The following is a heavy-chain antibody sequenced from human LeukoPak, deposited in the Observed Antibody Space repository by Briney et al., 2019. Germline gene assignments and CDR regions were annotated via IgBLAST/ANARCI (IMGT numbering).Heavy chain of an antibody. CDR1: GGSISSYY. CDR3: ARRGPPRTMLRGVKSGWFDP. J-gene: IGHJ5*02. V-gene: IGHV4-59*12. Sequence: SETLSLTCTVSGGSISSYYWSWIRQPPGKGLEWIGYIYYSGSTNYNPSLKSRVTMSVDTSKNQFSLKLSSVTAADTAVYYCARRGPPRTMLRGVKSGWFDPWGQGTLVTVSS. CDR2: IYYSGST. D-gene: IGHD3-10*01.